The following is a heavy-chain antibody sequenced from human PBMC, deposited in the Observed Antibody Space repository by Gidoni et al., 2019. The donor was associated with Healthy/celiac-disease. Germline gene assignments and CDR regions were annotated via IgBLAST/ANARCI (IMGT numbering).Heavy chain of an antibody. D-gene: IGHD6-19*01. Sequence: QVHLFQSGAVLKKPGSSVKLPGKASDAPFSSYAISWVRQAPGQGLEWLGGIIPIFGTANYAQKFQGRVTITADKSTSTAYMELSSLRSEDTAVYYCASSGWYEDAFDNWGQGTMVTVSS. J-gene: IGHJ3*02. CDR1: DAPFSSYA. V-gene: IGHV1-69*14. CDR3: ASSGWYEDAFDN. CDR2: IIPIFGTA.